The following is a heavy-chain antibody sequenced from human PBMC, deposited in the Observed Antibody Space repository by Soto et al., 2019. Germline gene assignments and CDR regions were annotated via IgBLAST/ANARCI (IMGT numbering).Heavy chain of an antibody. CDR1: GFTFDTYG. Sequence: QVHLVESGGGVVQPGRSLRLSCVASGFTFDTYGIHWVRQAPGKGLQWVALISYEGSNTYYADSVRGRFTISRDNSKNTLYLQINALRPEDTGVYYCARVTPGNNLYYFSGFDVWGQGTSVTVSS. CDR3: ARVTPGNNLYYFSGFDV. J-gene: IGHJ6*02. D-gene: IGHD1-1*01. CDR2: ISYEGSNT. V-gene: IGHV3-30-3*01.